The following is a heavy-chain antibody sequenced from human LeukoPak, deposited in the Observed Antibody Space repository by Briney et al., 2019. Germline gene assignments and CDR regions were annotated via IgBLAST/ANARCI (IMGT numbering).Heavy chain of an antibody. J-gene: IGHJ6*02. CDR3: AKDRSAIFGDV. V-gene: IGHV3-23*01. D-gene: IGHD3-3*01. CDR2: VSGSGSST. Sequence: PGASLRLSCAASGFTFSTYAMSWVRQAPGKGLEWVSTVSGSGSSTCYADSVKGRFTISRDNSKNTLYLQMHSLRAEDTAIYYCAKDRSAIFGDVWGQGTTVTVSS. CDR1: GFTFSTYA.